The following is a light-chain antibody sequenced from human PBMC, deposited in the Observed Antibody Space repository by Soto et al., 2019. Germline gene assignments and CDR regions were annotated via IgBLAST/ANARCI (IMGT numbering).Light chain of an antibody. CDR1: QDIGTW. CDR2: STS. J-gene: IGKJ5*01. Sequence: IQMTQSPSSVSAGVGDIVTITCRASQDIGTWLAWFQQKPGKAPQLLISSTSSLQNGVPSRFSGSGSGTDFTLTISSLQPEDSATYYCQQLHSYPVTFGHGTRLEIK. CDR3: QQLHSYPVT. V-gene: IGKV1-12*01.